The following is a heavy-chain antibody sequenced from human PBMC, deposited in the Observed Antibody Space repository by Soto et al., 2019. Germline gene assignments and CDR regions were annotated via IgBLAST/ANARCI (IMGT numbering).Heavy chain of an antibody. CDR3: AMVDNYVTPTPQDV. J-gene: IGHJ6*02. Sequence: VQLVQSGDEMKKPGASVRVSCKASGYIFVHYGIAWVRQAPGQGLEWMGWISPYTCDTHSASKVQGRLTMTTDTSTSTAYMDLGSLTSDDTAVYYCAMVDNYVTPTPQDVWGQGTTVTVSS. CDR2: ISPYTCDT. CDR1: GYIFVHYG. D-gene: IGHD3-16*01. V-gene: IGHV1-18*01.